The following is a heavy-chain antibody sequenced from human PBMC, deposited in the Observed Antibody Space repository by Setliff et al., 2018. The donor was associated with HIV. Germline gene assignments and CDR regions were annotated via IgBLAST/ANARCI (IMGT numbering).Heavy chain of an antibody. CDR1: GYTFTNYG. CDR2: IIPIFGTT. CDR3: ARARRYDYDWGNYRLDAFDM. Sequence: SVKVSCKASGYTFTNYGISWLRQAPGQGLEWLGMIIPIFGTTEYRQKFQDRVTITADENTGTAYMELSSLRSEDTAVYYCARARRYDYDWGNYRLDAFDMWGQGTMVTVSS. J-gene: IGHJ3*02. D-gene: IGHD3-16*02. V-gene: IGHV1-69*13.